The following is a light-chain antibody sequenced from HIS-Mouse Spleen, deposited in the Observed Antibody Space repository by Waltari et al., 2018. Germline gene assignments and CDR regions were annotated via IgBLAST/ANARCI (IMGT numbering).Light chain of an antibody. J-gene: IGLJ3*02. CDR1: SRDVGSYNL. V-gene: IGLV2-23*01. Sequence: QSALTQPASVSGSPGQSITISCTGTSRDVGSYNLVSWYQQHPGKAPKPMIYEGSKRPSGVSNRFSVSKSRSTASLTISALQAEDESDYYCCSYAGSSTWVFGGGTKLTVL. CDR3: CSYAGSSTWV. CDR2: EGS.